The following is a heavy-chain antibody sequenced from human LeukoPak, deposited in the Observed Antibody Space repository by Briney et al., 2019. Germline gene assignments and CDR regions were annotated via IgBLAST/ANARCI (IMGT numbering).Heavy chain of an antibody. CDR1: GFTFSSHS. J-gene: IGHJ4*02. Sequence: GGSLRLPCAASGFTFSSHSMNWVRQAPGKGLGWVSYISSSSSTMYYADSVKGRFTISRDNAKNSLYLQMNSLRDEDTAVYYCARDWCGGSSCHSYLDYWGQGTLVTVSS. D-gene: IGHD2-2*01. CDR2: ISSSSSTM. CDR3: ARDWCGGSSCHSYLDY. V-gene: IGHV3-48*02.